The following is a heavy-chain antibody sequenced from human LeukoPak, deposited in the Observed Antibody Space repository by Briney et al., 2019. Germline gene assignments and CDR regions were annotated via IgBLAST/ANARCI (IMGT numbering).Heavy chain of an antibody. CDR3: AKCEGIRALEWLFWS. V-gene: IGHV3-23*01. D-gene: IGHD3-3*01. J-gene: IGHJ4*02. CDR2: ISGSGGST. CDR1: GFTFSSYA. Sequence: GGSLRLSCAASGFTFSSYAMSWVRQAPGKGLEWDSAISGSGGSTYYADSVKGRFTISRDNSKNTLYLQMNSLRAEDTAVYYCAKCEGIRALEWLFWSWGQGTLVTVSS.